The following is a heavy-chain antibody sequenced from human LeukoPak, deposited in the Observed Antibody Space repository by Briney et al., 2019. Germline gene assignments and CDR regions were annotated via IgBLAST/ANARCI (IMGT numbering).Heavy chain of an antibody. CDR2: IIPIFGTA. Sequence: SVKVSCKASGGTFSSYAISRVRQAPGQGLEWMGGIIPIFGTANYAQKFQGRVTITADKSTSTAYMELSSRRSEDTAVYYCARGPFVVVTAIPDYFDYWGQGTLVTVSS. J-gene: IGHJ4*02. D-gene: IGHD2-21*02. CDR1: GGTFSSYA. CDR3: ARGPFVVVTAIPDYFDY. V-gene: IGHV1-69*06.